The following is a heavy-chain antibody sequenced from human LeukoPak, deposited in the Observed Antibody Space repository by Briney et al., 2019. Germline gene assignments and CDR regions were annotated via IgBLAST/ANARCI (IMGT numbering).Heavy chain of an antibody. CDR1: GFTFSSYA. Sequence: GGSLRLSCAASGFTFSSYAMSWVRQAPGKGLEWVSAISGSGGSTYYADSVKGRFTISRDNSKNTLYLQMSSLRAEDTAVYYCAKAPYSSGWYDPEPRYYFDYWGQGTLVAVSS. V-gene: IGHV3-23*01. CDR2: ISGSGGST. D-gene: IGHD6-19*01. CDR3: AKAPYSSGWYDPEPRYYFDY. J-gene: IGHJ4*02.